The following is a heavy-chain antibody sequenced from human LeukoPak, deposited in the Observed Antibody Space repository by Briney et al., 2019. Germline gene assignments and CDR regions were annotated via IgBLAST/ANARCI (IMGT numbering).Heavy chain of an antibody. V-gene: IGHV1-18*04. CDR3: ARLYYDILTGYSNSDY. J-gene: IGHJ4*02. CDR2: ISAYNGNT. Sequence: ASVKVSCKASGYTFTSYGISWVRQAPGQALEWMGWISAYNGNTNYAQKLQGRVTMTTDTSTSTAYMELRSLRSDDTAVYYCARLYYDILTGYSNSDYWGQGTLVTVSS. CDR1: GYTFTSYG. D-gene: IGHD3-9*01.